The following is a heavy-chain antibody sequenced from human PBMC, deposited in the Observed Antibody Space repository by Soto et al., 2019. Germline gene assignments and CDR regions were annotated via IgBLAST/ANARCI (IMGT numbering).Heavy chain of an antibody. CDR2: TTGSFST. D-gene: IGHD6-19*01. CDR3: AKEGGPLIRVGGTLHRSFTFDM. V-gene: IGHV3-23*01. Sequence: GGSLRLSCAGYGFSFNDHAMNWVRQAPGKGLEWVSTTTGSFSTYYADSVKGRFTVSRDNSRSTQYLQMDSLRAEDTAIYYCAKEGGPLIRVGGTLHRSFTFDMWGQGTTVTGSS. J-gene: IGHJ3*02. CDR1: GFSFNDHA.